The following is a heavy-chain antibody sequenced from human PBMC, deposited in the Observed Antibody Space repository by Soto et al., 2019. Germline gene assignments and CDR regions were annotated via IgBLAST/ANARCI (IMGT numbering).Heavy chain of an antibody. J-gene: IGHJ4*02. D-gene: IGHD5-12*01. V-gene: IGHV4-59*01. CDR2: NYHSGTT. CDR1: DVTISTYY. Sequence: SETLSLTYAVSDVTISTYYWSWIRQPPGKGLEWIGYNYHSGTTNYNPSLKSRVTISVDTSKNQFSLRLTSVTAADTAIYYCVREAYIGYGHAIDHWGQGILVTVSS. CDR3: VREAYIGYGHAIDH.